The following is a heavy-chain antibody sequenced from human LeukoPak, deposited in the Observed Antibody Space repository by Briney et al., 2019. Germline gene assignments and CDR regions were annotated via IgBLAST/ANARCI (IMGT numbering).Heavy chain of an antibody. CDR1: GGSISPYY. CDR3: ASGEGSSRSWRPRDS. CDR2: VYYTGNT. Sequence: SETLSLTCTVSGGSISPYYWTWIRQPPGKGLEWIGYVYYTGNTNYNPSRKSRRTISVDTSKNQFSLKLSSVTAADTGVYYCASGEGSSRSWRPRDSWGQGTLVTVSS. V-gene: IGHV4-59*01. J-gene: IGHJ4*02. D-gene: IGHD6-13*01.